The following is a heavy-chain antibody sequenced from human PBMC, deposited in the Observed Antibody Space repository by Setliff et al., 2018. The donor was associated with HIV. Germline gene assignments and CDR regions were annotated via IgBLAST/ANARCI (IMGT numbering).Heavy chain of an antibody. V-gene: IGHV4-4*07. CDR2: IYSDGST. J-gene: IGHJ4*02. Sequence: SETLSLTCRVSGGSIRDYYWNWIRQPAGKGLEWIGRIYSDGSTNSNPSLKSRVTMSVDTSKNQFSLKLSPVTAADTAVYYCARYVSDWFYIDSWGQGTLVTVSS. CDR1: GGSIRDYY. CDR3: ARYVSDWFYIDS. D-gene: IGHD3-9*01.